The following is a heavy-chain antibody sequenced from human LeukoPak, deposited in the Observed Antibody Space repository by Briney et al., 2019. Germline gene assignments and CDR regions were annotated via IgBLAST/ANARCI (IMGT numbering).Heavy chain of an antibody. Sequence: PVKVSCKASGGTFSSYAISWVRQAPGQGLEWMGGIIPIFGTANYAQKFQGRVTITADESTSTAYMELSSLRSEDTAVYYCARGRVVVITTRRYYYGMDVWGQGTTVTVSS. D-gene: IGHD3-22*01. V-gene: IGHV1-69*13. J-gene: IGHJ6*02. CDR3: ARGRVVVITTRRYYYGMDV. CDR1: GGTFSSYA. CDR2: IIPIFGTA.